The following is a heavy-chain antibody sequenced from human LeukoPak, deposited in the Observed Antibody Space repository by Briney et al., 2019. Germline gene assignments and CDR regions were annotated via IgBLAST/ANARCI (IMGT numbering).Heavy chain of an antibody. Sequence: PGRSLRLSCAASGFTFSSYAMHWVRQAPGKGLEWVAVISYDGSNKYYADSVKGRFTISRDNAKNSLYLQMNSLRAEDTAVYYCARDLAWEPEFDYWGQGTLVTVSS. CDR2: ISYDGSNK. D-gene: IGHD1-26*01. CDR3: ARDLAWEPEFDY. CDR1: GFTFSSYA. V-gene: IGHV3-30*04. J-gene: IGHJ4*02.